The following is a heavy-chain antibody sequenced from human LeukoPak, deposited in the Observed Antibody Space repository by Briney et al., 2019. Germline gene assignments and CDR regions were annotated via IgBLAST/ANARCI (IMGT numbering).Heavy chain of an antibody. Sequence: ASVKVSCTASGYTFTIYYMHWVRQAPGQGLEWMGIINPSGGSTSYAQKFQGRVTMTRDTSTSTVYMELSSLRSEDTAVYYCARDSSSSVGPYWGQGTLVTVSS. J-gene: IGHJ4*02. V-gene: IGHV1-46*01. CDR3: ARDSSSSVGPY. CDR2: INPSGGST. D-gene: IGHD6-6*01. CDR1: GYTFTIYY.